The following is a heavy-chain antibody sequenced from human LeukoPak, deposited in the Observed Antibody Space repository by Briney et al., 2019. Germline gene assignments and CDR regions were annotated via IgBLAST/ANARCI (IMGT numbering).Heavy chain of an antibody. J-gene: IGHJ4*02. CDR2: INGDGSDT. CDR1: GFTLSNYW. V-gene: IGHV3-74*01. D-gene: IGHD2-21*02. Sequence: PGGSLRLSCAASGFTLSNYWMHWVRQAPGKGLVWVSRINGDGSDTSYADSVRGRFTISRDNAKNTLPLQMNSLRAEDTAVYYCARPPPYCSGDCYRFDQWGQGTLVTVSS. CDR3: ARPPPYCSGDCYRFDQ.